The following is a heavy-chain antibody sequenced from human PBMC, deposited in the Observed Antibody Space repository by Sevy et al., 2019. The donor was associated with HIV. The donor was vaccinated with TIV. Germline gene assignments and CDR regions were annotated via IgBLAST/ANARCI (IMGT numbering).Heavy chain of an antibody. CDR3: VKEGGGEGGDH. Sequence: GGSLRLSCAASGFSFSSYGMHWVRQAPGKGLEWMSYIQYDGSNKDYADSVKGRFTISRDKNTLYLQMNSLRVEDMAVFYCVKEGGGEGGDHWGQGTLVTVSS. V-gene: IGHV3-30*02. J-gene: IGHJ4*02. D-gene: IGHD2-21*01. CDR2: IQYDGSNK. CDR1: GFSFSSYG.